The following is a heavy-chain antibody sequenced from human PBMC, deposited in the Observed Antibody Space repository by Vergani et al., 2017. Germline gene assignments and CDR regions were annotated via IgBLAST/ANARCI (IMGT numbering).Heavy chain of an antibody. CDR2: IDHTGRP. V-gene: IGHV4-34*01. J-gene: IGHJ6*03. CDR3: ARVNTETNGHLYYYYYMDV. Sequence: QVQLQQWGGGLLKPSETLSLTCVVNGGSFTSYHWTWIRQSPGEGLEWVGDIDHTGRPDYNPSLKSRLTMSVDKSRNQFSLPLNSVTATDTAIYFCARVNTETNGHLYYYYYMDVLGQGTAVTVS. CDR1: GGSFTSYH. D-gene: IGHD4-11*01.